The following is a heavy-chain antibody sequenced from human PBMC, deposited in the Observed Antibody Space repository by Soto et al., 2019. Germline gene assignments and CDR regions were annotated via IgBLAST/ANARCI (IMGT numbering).Heavy chain of an antibody. CDR1: GGSLSGYY. J-gene: IGHJ4*02. Sequence: SETLSLTCAVYGGSLSGYYWSWIRQPPGKGPEWIGEINHRGGTNYNPSLKSRVTISVDTSKNQFSLKLSSVTAADTAVYYCARERPGSRGYFDYWGQGTLVTVSS. V-gene: IGHV4-34*01. CDR3: ARERPGSRGYFDY. CDR2: INHRGGT. D-gene: IGHD3-22*01.